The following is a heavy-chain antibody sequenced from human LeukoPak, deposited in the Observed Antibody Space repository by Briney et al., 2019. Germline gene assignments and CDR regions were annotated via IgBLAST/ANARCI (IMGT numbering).Heavy chain of an antibody. J-gene: IGHJ4*02. CDR1: GGSISSYY. CDR2: TYYSGST. Sequence: SETLSLTCTVSGGSISSYYWSWIRQPPGKGLEWIGYTYYSGSTNYNPSLKSRVTISVDTSKNQFSLKLSSVTAADTAVYYCARDGRLGYSSSSVWGQGTLVTVSS. CDR3: ARDGRLGYSSSSV. D-gene: IGHD6-6*01. V-gene: IGHV4-59*01.